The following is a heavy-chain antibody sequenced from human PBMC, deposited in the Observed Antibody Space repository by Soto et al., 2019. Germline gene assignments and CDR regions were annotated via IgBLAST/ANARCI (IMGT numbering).Heavy chain of an antibody. J-gene: IGHJ6*02. V-gene: IGHV1-3*01. CDR1: GYTFTDYA. D-gene: IGHD1-20*01. Sequence: QVHLVQSGAEVRETGASVRISCEASGYTFTDYAIHWVRQAHGQRPEWMGWINAANGNIKSSRPFRGRVTQTIDKSASTAYLDLTSLRSEDTAVYFCARRGITATNTYYYGLDVWGQGTAGTVSS. CDR3: ARRGITATNTYYYGLDV. CDR2: INAANGNI.